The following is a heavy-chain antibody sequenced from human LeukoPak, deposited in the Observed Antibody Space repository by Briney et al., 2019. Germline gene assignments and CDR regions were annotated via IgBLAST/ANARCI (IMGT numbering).Heavy chain of an antibody. CDR1: GFTFSSYG. CDR3: ARGNWLGYSGSYLDFGY. CDR2: ISYDGSNK. J-gene: IGHJ4*02. Sequence: PGGSLRLSCAASGFTFSSYGMHWVRQAPGKGLEWVAVISYDGSNKYYADSVKGRFTISRDNSKNTLYLQMNSLRAEDTAVYYCARGNWLGYSGSYLDFGYWGQGTLVTVSS. V-gene: IGHV3-30*03. D-gene: IGHD1-26*01.